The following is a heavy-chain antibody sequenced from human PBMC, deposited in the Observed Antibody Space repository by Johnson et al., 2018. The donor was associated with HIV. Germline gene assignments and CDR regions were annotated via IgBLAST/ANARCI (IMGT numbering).Heavy chain of an antibody. CDR1: GFTVSSNY. D-gene: IGHD1-26*01. CDR3: TTAIVGALINAFDI. V-gene: IGHV3-66*01. CDR2: LYSDGGT. J-gene: IGHJ3*02. Sequence: MLLVESGGGVVQPGGSLRLSCAASGFTVSSNYMSWVRQAPGKGLEWVSVLYSDGGTYYADSVKGRFTISRDNSKNTLYLQMNSLKTEDTAVYYCTTAIVGALINAFDIWGQGTMVTVSS.